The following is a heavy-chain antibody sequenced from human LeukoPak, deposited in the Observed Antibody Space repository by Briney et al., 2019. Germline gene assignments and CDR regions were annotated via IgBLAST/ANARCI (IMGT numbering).Heavy chain of an antibody. Sequence: PSETLSLTCTVSGGSIRSYSWSWIRQPPGKGLEWIGYIYYSGSTNYNPSRKSRVTISVDTSKNQFSLKLSSVTAADTVVYYCARAVADAFDIWGQGTMVTVSS. D-gene: IGHD6-19*01. CDR1: GGSIRSYS. V-gene: IGHV4-59*08. J-gene: IGHJ3*02. CDR3: ARAVADAFDI. CDR2: IYYSGST.